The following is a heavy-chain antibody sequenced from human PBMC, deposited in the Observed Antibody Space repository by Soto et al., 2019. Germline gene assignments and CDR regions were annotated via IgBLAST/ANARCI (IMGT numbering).Heavy chain of an antibody. V-gene: IGHV1-18*01. J-gene: IGHJ4*02. CDR3: ARGSGVVVPAAIWSVLLDS. CDR2: ISAYNGNT. CDR1: GYTFTSYG. D-gene: IGHD2-2*01. Sequence: ASVKVSCKASGYTFTSYGISWVRQAPGQGLEWMGWISAYNGNTNYAQKLQGRVTMTTDTSTSTAYMELRSLRSDDTAVYYCARGSGVVVPAAIWSVLLDSWGQGTLVTVSS.